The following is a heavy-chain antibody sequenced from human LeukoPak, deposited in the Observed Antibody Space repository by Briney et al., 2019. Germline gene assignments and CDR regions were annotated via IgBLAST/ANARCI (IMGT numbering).Heavy chain of an antibody. V-gene: IGHV3-30*02. CDR2: IRYDGSNK. CDR3: ARDRYCSSTSCHFTFDY. J-gene: IGHJ4*02. D-gene: IGHD2-2*01. CDR1: GFTFSSYG. Sequence: GGSLRLSCAASGFTFSSYGMHWVRQAPGKGLEWVAFIRYDGSNKYYADSVKGRFTISRDNSKNTLYLQMNSLRAEDTAVYYCARDRYCSSTSCHFTFDYWGQGTLVTVSS.